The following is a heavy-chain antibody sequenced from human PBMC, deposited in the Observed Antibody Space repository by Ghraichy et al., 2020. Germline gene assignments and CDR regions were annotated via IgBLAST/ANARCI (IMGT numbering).Heavy chain of an antibody. CDR2: IYYSGST. Sequence: LTCTVSGGSISSVGYYWSWIRQHPGKGLEWIGYIYYSGSTYYNPSLKSRVTISVDTSKNQFSLKLSSVTAADTAVYYCARDRIAAAGSAYYYYYYGMDVWGQGTTVTVSS. CDR1: GGSISSVGYY. J-gene: IGHJ6*02. D-gene: IGHD6-13*01. CDR3: ARDRIAAAGSAYYYYYYGMDV. V-gene: IGHV4-31*03.